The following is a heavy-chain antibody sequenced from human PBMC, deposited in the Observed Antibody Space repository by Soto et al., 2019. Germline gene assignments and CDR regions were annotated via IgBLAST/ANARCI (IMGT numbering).Heavy chain of an antibody. CDR2: SSPYDGST. D-gene: IGHD1-26*01. Sequence: QVQLVQSRAEVKKPGASGKVSCKASGFTFTNYFFHWGRPAPRQVLEWMGISSPYDGSTNYVQSLQGRVSMTSDTSTSTVYRELSSLRSEDTAVYYCARGDGSGSSGFYYYYGMDVWGHGTKVTVSS. CDR3: ARGDGSGSSGFYYYYGMDV. CDR1: GFTFTNYF. J-gene: IGHJ6*02. V-gene: IGHV1-46*01.